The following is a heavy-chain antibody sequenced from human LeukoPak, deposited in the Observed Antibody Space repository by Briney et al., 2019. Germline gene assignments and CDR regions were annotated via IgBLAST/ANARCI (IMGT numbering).Heavy chain of an antibody. CDR2: ICYSGST. CDR1: GGSISSYY. Sequence: SETLSLTCTVSGGSISSYYWSWIRQPPGKGLEWIGYICYSGSTNYNPSLKSRVTISVDTSKNQFSLKLSSVTAADTAVYYCARVGIEMASIDYWGQGTLVTVSS. V-gene: IGHV4-59*01. J-gene: IGHJ4*02. CDR3: ARVGIEMASIDY. D-gene: IGHD5-24*01.